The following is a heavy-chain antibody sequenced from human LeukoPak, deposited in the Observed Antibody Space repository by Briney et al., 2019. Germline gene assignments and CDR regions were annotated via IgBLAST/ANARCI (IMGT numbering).Heavy chain of an antibody. CDR3: GVGVSSASEFDY. CDR1: GFTFSDYA. D-gene: IGHD1-26*01. V-gene: IGHV3-21*01. J-gene: IGHJ4*02. CDR2: VTGSSYNK. Sequence: GGSLRLSCAASGFTFSDYALNWVRQAPGKGLEWISSVTGSSYNKYYAESLKGRVTISRDNAKNSLYLQMDSLRAEDTAVYYCGVGVSSASEFDYWGQGTLVTVSS.